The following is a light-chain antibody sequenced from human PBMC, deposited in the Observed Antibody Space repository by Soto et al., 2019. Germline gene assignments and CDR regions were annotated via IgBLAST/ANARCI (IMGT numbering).Light chain of an antibody. CDR1: QSVSSSY. Sequence: EIVLTQSPGTLSLSPGERATLSCRASQSVSSSYLAGYQQKPGQAPRLLIYGASSRATGIPDRFSGSGSGTDFTLTISRLEPEEFAGYYCQQYGSSPRTFGQGTKLEIK. CDR3: QQYGSSPRT. CDR2: GAS. J-gene: IGKJ2*01. V-gene: IGKV3-20*01.